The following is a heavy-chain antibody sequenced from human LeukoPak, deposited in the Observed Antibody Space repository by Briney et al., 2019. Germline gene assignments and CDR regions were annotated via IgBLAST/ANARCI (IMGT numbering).Heavy chain of an antibody. CDR3: ARNKRADI. D-gene: IGHD1/OR15-1a*01. CDR2: ISYDGSNK. Sequence: PGGSLRLSCAASGFTFSSYAMHWVRQAPGKGLEWVAVISYDGSNKYYADSVKGRFTISRDNAKNSLSLQMISLRAEDTALYCCARNKRADIGGQGTMVTVSS. CDR1: GFTFSSYA. J-gene: IGHJ3*02. V-gene: IGHV3-30-3*01.